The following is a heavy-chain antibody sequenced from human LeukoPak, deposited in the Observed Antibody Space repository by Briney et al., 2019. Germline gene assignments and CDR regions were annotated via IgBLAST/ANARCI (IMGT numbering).Heavy chain of an antibody. CDR3: TREIGGTTARY. J-gene: IGHJ4*01. CDR1: GGSISTYY. D-gene: IGHD1-7*01. CDR2: VYYNGNT. Sequence: SGTLSLTCTVSGGSISTYYWSWIRQPPGKGLEWIGYVYYNGNTNYNPSLKSRVTISVDTSKNQFSLKLSSVTAADTAVYYCTREIGGTTARYWGHGMLVTVSS. V-gene: IGHV4-59*12.